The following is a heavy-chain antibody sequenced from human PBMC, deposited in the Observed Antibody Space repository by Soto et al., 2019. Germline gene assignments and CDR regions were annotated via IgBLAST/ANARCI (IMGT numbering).Heavy chain of an antibody. V-gene: IGHV3-23*01. CDR3: AKVVPDDCSSITCRYFDY. CDR1: GFTFSSYA. J-gene: IGHJ4*02. CDR2: VSVSGANT. Sequence: HPGGSLRLSCAASGFTFSSYAMSWVRQAPGKGLEWVSTVSVSGANTYYADAVKGRFTASRDNSKNTLYLQVNSLRVEDAAVYYCAKVVPDDCSSITCRYFDYWGLGTLVTVSS. D-gene: IGHD2-2*01.